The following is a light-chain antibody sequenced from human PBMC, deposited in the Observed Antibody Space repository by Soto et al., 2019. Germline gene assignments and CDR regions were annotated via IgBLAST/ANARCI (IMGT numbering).Light chain of an antibody. CDR1: SSDIGDYNY. V-gene: IGLV2-8*01. CDR2: EVS. CDR3: GSYVGSKSFV. J-gene: IGLJ3*02. Sequence: QSVLTQPTSASGSLGQSVTISCTGTSSDIGDYNYVSWYQQHAGKAPKLMIYEVSQRPSGVPDRFSGSKSGNTASLTVSGLQAEDEADYYCGSYVGSKSFVFGGGTKLTVL.